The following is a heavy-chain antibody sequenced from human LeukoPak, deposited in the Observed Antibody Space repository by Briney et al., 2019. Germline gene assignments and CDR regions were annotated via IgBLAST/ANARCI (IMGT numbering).Heavy chain of an antibody. CDR1: GFSFDDYA. Sequence: GGSLRLSCAAPGFSFDDYAIHWVRQTPGKGLEWVSLISGDGGSTFYADSVKGRFTISRDNSKNSLYLQMSSLRSGDTALYYCARESDSSGWYDSWGQGTLVTVSS. V-gene: IGHV3-43*02. J-gene: IGHJ5*01. D-gene: IGHD3-22*01. CDR2: ISGDGGST. CDR3: ARESDSSGWYDS.